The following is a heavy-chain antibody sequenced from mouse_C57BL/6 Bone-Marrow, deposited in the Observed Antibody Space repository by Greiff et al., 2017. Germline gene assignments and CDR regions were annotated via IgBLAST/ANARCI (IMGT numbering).Heavy chain of an antibody. CDR2: INSDGGTP. CDR1: EYEFPSHD. CDR3: ARHITTVVARYFDV. V-gene: IGHV5-2*01. Sequence: EVMLVESGGGLVQPGESLKLSCESNEYEFPSHDMSWVRKTPEKRLELVVAINSDGGTPYYPDTMERRFIISRDNTKKTLYLQMSSLRSEDTALYDCARHITTVVARYFDVWGTGTTVTVSS. J-gene: IGHJ1*03. D-gene: IGHD1-1*01.